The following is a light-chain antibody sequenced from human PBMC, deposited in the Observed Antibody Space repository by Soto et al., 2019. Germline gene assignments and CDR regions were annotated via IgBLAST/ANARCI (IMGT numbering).Light chain of an antibody. CDR3: QRYGTSPPLT. J-gene: IGKJ4*01. V-gene: IGKV3-20*01. Sequence: IVLTQSSGTLSLSPGESATLSCRASQSVSSNYLAWYQQKPGQAPRLLIYDASSRATGIPDRCRAGGSATDFTLTISRLEPEDFAVYYCQRYGTSPPLTFGGGTKVDIK. CDR1: QSVSSNY. CDR2: DAS.